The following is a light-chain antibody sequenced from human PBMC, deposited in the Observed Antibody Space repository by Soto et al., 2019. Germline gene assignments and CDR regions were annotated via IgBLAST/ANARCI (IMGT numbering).Light chain of an antibody. CDR1: QSVGGN. CDR2: GAS. Sequence: DIVMTQSPATLSVSPGERATLSCRASQSVGGNLAWYQQRPGQAPRLLIYGASSRATGIPDRFSGSGSGTDFTLTISRLEPEDFAVYYCQQYGSSPPITFGQGTRLEIK. V-gene: IGKV3-20*01. CDR3: QQYGSSPPIT. J-gene: IGKJ5*01.